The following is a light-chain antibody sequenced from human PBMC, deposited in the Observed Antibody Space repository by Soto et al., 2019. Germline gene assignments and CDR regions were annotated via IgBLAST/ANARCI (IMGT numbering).Light chain of an antibody. J-gene: IGKJ2*01. CDR3: QQYGNSPPFT. Sequence: EIVLTQSPGTLSLSPGERATLSCRASQSISSNYLGWYQQKPGQAPRLLIYDTSSRATGIPDRFSGSGSGTESTLTISRLEPEDFAVYYCQQYGNSPPFTFGQGTKLEI. CDR2: DTS. CDR1: QSISSNY. V-gene: IGKV3-20*01.